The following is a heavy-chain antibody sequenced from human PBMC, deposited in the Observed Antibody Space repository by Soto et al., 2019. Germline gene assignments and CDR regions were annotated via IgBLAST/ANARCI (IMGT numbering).Heavy chain of an antibody. J-gene: IGHJ6*02. CDR3: ARVRTGIAAAGAAENNYYYYGMDV. V-gene: IGHV3-33*01. CDR2: IWYDGSNK. CDR1: GFTFSSYG. D-gene: IGHD6-13*01. Sequence: PGGSLRRSGAASGFTFSSYGVHWVRQAPGKGLAWVAVIWYDGSNKYYADSVKGRFTISRDNSKNTLYLQLNSLRAEDTAVYSCARVRTGIAAAGAAENNYYYYGMDVLRQGTTVTVSS.